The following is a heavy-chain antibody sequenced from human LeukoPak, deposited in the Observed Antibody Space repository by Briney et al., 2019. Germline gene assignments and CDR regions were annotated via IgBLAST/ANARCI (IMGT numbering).Heavy chain of an antibody. J-gene: IGHJ4*02. Sequence: PGGSLRLSCAASGFTFSNYGMHWVRQAPGKGLEWVTVISYDGSNKYYADSVKGRFTISRDNSKNTLYLQMNSLRAEDTAVYYCAILTMGATTDPFDYWGQGTLVTVSS. CDR3: AILTMGATTDPFDY. CDR1: GFTFSNYG. D-gene: IGHD1-26*01. CDR2: ISYDGSNK. V-gene: IGHV3-30*03.